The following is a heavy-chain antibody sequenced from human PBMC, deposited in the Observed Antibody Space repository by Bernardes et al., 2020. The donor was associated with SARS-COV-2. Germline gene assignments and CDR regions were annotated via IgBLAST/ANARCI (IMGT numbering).Heavy chain of an antibody. CDR1: GGSFSGYY. V-gene: IGHV4-34*01. Sequence: SEILSLTCAVYGGSFSGYYWSWIRQPPGKGLEWIGEINHSGSTNYNPSLKSRVTISVDTSKNQFSLKLSSVTAADTAVYYCARGSTYYYDSSGYYHYGMDVWGQGTTVTVSS. CDR3: ARGSTYYYDSSGYYHYGMDV. J-gene: IGHJ6*02. D-gene: IGHD3-22*01. CDR2: INHSGST.